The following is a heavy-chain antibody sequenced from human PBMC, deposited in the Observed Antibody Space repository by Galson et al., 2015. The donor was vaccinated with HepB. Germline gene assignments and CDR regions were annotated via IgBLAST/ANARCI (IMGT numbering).Heavy chain of an antibody. V-gene: IGHV2-5*01. CDR3: ALSRKLGMTFDY. J-gene: IGHJ4*02. D-gene: IGHD7-27*01. Sequence: ALVKPTQTLTLTCTFSGFSLSTSGVGVGWIRQPPGKALEWLALIYWNDDKRYSPSLKSRLTITKDTSKNQVVPSMTNMGPVDTGTYYCALSRKLGMTFDYWGQGTLVTVSS. CDR2: IYWNDDK. CDR1: GFSLSTSGVG.